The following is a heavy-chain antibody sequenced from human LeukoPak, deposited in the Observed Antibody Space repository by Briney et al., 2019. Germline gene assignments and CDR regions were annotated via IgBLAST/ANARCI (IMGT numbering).Heavy chain of an antibody. J-gene: IGHJ4*02. D-gene: IGHD5/OR15-5a*01. CDR2: IFYSGNA. CDR1: GGSISPYY. V-gene: IGHV4-59*08. Sequence: SETLSLTCTVSGGSISPYYWSWIRQPPGKELEWIAFIFYSGNAHYNPSLTSRVTISVDTSNNQCSLKVTSVTAADTAVYYCARHSVASPHYFDYWGQGTPVTVSS. CDR3: ARHSVASPHYFDY.